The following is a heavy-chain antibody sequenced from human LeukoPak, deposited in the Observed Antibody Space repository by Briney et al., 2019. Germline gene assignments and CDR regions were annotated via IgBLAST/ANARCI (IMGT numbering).Heavy chain of an antibody. CDR2: IYYSGST. CDR3: ARDRSYDSSGYYYLDY. D-gene: IGHD3-22*01. Sequence: SETLSLTCTVSGGSVSSGSYYWSWIRQPPGKGLEWIGYIYYSGSTNYNPSLKSRVTISVGMSKNQFSLKLSSVTAADTAVYYCARDRSYDSSGYYYLDYWGQGTTVTVSS. CDR1: GGSVSSGSYY. V-gene: IGHV4-61*01. J-gene: IGHJ4*03.